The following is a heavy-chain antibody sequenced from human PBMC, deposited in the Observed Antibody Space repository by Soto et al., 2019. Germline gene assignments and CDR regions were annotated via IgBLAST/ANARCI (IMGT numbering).Heavy chain of an antibody. CDR3: AKTLPAYYYDSSGPPAFDI. V-gene: IGHV3-30*18. D-gene: IGHD3-22*01. Sequence: QVPLVESGGGVVQPGRSLRLSCAASGFTFSSYGMHWVRQAPGKGLEWVAVISYDGSNKYYADSVKGRFTISRDNSKNTLYLQMNSLRAEDTAVYYCAKTLPAYYYDSSGPPAFDIWGQGTMVTVSS. CDR1: GFTFSSYG. CDR2: ISYDGSNK. J-gene: IGHJ3*02.